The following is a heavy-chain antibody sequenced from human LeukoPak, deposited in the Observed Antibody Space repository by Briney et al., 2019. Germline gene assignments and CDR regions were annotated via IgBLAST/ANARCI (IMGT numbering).Heavy chain of an antibody. Sequence: PGGSLRLSCAASGFTFSSYGMHWVRQAPGKGLEWVAVISYDGSNKYYADSVKGRFTISRDNSKNTLYLQMNSLRPDDTAVYYCAKDVVDGVTTSWFDPWGQGTLVTVSS. CDR2: ISYDGSNK. D-gene: IGHD4-17*01. V-gene: IGHV3-30*18. J-gene: IGHJ5*02. CDR1: GFTFSSYG. CDR3: AKDVVDGVTTSWFDP.